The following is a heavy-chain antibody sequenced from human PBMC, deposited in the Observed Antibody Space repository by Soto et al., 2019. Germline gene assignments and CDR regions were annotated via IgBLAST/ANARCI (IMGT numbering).Heavy chain of an antibody. V-gene: IGHV3-23*01. CDR1: GFTLCSHA. J-gene: IGHJ4*02. CDR2: ISGSGGST. Sequence: GGALRVSRCASGFTLCSHALSVVRQAPGKGLEWVSAISGSGGSTYYADSVKGRFTMSRDNSKNTLYLQMNSLRAEDTAVYYCAKDRGSYFDNWGQATLVTVSS. CDR3: AKDRGSYFDN. D-gene: IGHD1-26*01.